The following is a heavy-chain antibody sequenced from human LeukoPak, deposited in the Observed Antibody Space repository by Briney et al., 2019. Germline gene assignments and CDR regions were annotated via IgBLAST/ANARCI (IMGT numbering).Heavy chain of an antibody. CDR2: IYPSGST. Sequence: NPSETLSLTCTVSDGSISSCYWSWIRQPAGKGLEWIGRIYPSGSTNYNPSLKSRVTMSVDTSKNQFSLKLSSVTAADTAVYYCARTSSNSWSYGMDVWGQGTTVTVSS. CDR1: DGSISSCY. D-gene: IGHD6-13*01. J-gene: IGHJ6*02. CDR3: ARTSSNSWSYGMDV. V-gene: IGHV4-4*07.